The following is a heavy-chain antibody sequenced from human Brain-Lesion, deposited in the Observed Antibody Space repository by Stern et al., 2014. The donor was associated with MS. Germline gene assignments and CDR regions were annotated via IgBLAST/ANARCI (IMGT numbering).Heavy chain of an antibody. CDR2: IFTSGRT. CDR1: GGSISSGGYY. CDR3: ARGRVVPGFQYYATDV. Sequence: QVQLVESGPGLVKPSQTLSLSCTVSGGSISSGGYYWSWIRQPAGKGLEWIGRIFTSGRTSYNPSPRRRATLSKDTPKNPLSLRVTPMTAADTAVYYCARGRVVPGFQYYATDVWGQGTTVIVSS. D-gene: IGHD2-2*01. V-gene: IGHV4-61*02. J-gene: IGHJ6*02.